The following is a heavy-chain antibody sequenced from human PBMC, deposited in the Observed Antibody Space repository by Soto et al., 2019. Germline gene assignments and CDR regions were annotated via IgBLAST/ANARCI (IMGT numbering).Heavy chain of an antibody. CDR2: MNPNSGNT. CDR1: GYTFTSYD. D-gene: IGHD3-22*01. CDR3: ARGHDSSCYHLY. J-gene: IGHJ4*02. Sequence: QVQLVQSGSEVKKFGASVKVSCKASGYTFTSYDISWVRQATGQGLEWMGWMNPNSGNTGYAQKFQGRVTMTRNTSISTAYMELSSMRSEVTAVYYCARGHDSSCYHLYWGQGTLVTFAS. V-gene: IGHV1-8*01.